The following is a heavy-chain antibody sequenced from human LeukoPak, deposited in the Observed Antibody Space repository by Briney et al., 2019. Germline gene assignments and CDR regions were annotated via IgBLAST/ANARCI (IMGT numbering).Heavy chain of an antibody. V-gene: IGHV2-5*01. Sequence: ESGPTLVKPTQTLTLTCTFSGFSLSTSGVGVGWIRQPPGKALEWLALIYWNDDKRYSPSLKSRLTITKDTSKNQVVLTMTNMDPVDTATYYCARGSGSYYKFDYWGQGTLVIVSS. CDR1: GFSLSTSGVG. J-gene: IGHJ4*02. D-gene: IGHD3-10*01. CDR3: ARGSGSYYKFDY. CDR2: IYWNDDK.